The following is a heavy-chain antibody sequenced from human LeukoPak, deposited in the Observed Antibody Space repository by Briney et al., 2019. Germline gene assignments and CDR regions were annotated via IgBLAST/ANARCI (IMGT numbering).Heavy chain of an antibody. Sequence: GGSLRLSCAASGFTFNTYTMNWVRQAPGKGLEWVSSISSRSRNIYYADTVKCRFTLSSDNTKNSLYMQMKSLRAADTAVYYCARESQTYYYDINGYPRWGNFDYWGQGTLVTVSS. CDR3: ARESQTYYYDINGYPRWGNFDY. J-gene: IGHJ4*02. V-gene: IGHV3-21*01. D-gene: IGHD3-22*01. CDR2: ISSRSRNI. CDR1: GFTFNTYT.